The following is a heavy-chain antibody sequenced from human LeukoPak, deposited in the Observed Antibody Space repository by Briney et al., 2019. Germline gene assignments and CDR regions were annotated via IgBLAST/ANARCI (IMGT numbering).Heavy chain of an antibody. CDR3: ARGQYTSTWYRGSRWFDP. V-gene: IGHV1-8*03. CDR1: GYTFTSYD. J-gene: IGHJ5*02. Sequence: ASVKVSCRASGYTFTSYDINWVRQATGQGLEWMGWMNPYSGNTGYAQKFRGRVTITSNTSISTAYMELSNLTSEDTGVYYCARGQYTSTWYRGSRWFDPWGQGTLVTVSS. D-gene: IGHD6-13*01. CDR2: MNPYSGNT.